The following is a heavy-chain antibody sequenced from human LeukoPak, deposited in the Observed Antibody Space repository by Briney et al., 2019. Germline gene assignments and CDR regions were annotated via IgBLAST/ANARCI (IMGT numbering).Heavy chain of an antibody. CDR1: GGSISSGGYS. V-gene: IGHV4-30-2*01. Sequence: SETLSLTCAVSGGSISSGGYSWSWIRQPPGKGLGWIGYIYHSGSTYYNPSLKSRVTISVDRSKNQFSLKLSSVTAADTAVYYCVGSSGYYFDYWGQGTLVTVSS. CDR2: IYHSGST. J-gene: IGHJ4*02. CDR3: VGSSGYYFDY. D-gene: IGHD3-22*01.